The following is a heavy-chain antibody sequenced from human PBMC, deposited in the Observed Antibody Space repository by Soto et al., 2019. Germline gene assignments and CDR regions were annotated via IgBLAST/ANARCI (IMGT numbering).Heavy chain of an antibody. D-gene: IGHD4-4*01. J-gene: IGHJ4*02. CDR1: GFSLSTSGVS. Sequence: QITLKESGPTLVKPTQTLTLTCTFSGFSLSTSGVSVGWIRQPPGKALEWLALIHWDDDKRYSPSLKSRLTITKDTSKNQVVPTMTNMDPVDTATYYCAHGVGNYALMGYWGQGTLVTVSS. CDR3: AHGVGNYALMGY. CDR2: IHWDDDK. V-gene: IGHV2-5*02.